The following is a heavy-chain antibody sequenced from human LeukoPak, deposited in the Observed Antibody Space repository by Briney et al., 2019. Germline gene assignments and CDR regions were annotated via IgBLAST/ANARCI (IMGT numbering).Heavy chain of an antibody. CDR3: ARVETTGRT. CDR2: ISRSGNFI. J-gene: IGHJ4*02. Sequence: PGGSLRLSCAASGFTFSNYAMNWVRRAPGKGLEGVSSISRSGNFIYYGDSVKGRFTISRDNAKNSLYLQMNSLRAEDTAVYYCARVETTGRTWGQGTLVSVSA. D-gene: IGHD1-14*01. CDR1: GFTFSNYA. V-gene: IGHV3-21*01.